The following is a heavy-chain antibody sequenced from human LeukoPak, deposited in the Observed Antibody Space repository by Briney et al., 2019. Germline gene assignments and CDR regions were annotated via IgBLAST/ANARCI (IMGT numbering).Heavy chain of an antibody. CDR3: AREGGGLVYYYYGMDV. Sequence: GGSLRLSCAVSGFTFSSYWMHWVRQAPGKGLVWVSRINSDGSSTSYADSVKGRFTISRDNAKNTLYLQMNSLRAEDTAVYYCAREGGGLVYYYYGMDVWGQGTTVTVSS. CDR2: INSDGSST. CDR1: GFTFSSYW. J-gene: IGHJ6*02. V-gene: IGHV3-74*01. D-gene: IGHD3-16*01.